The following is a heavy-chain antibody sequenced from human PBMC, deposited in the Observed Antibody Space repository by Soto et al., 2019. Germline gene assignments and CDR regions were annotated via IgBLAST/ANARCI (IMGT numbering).Heavy chain of an antibody. D-gene: IGHD2-2*02. CDR2: IYCSGTV. Sequence: PSVTLSLPCSASGGSMNSYDHYWTWNRQPPGKGLEWIGSIYCSGTVNYNPSLNSRTTVWIDTLKNQSSLNLTSVTAAATALYYCARPRRVEYRLEPCGEATPVTVSS. CDR3: ARPRRVEYRLEP. CDR1: GGSMNSYDHY. J-gene: IGHJ5*02. V-gene: IGHV4-30-4*01.